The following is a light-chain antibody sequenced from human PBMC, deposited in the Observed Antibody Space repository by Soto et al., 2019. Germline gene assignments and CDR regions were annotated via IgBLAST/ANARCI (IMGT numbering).Light chain of an antibody. J-gene: IGKJ2*01. CDR1: QSVSSSY. Sequence: EIVLTQSPGTLSLSPGERATLSCRASQSVSSSYLAWYQQKPGQAPRLLIYVSSSRATGIPDRFSGSGSGTNFTITISRREPADVAVYYCQQYGSSPGYTFGQGTKLEIK. CDR3: QQYGSSPGYT. V-gene: IGKV3-20*01. CDR2: VSS.